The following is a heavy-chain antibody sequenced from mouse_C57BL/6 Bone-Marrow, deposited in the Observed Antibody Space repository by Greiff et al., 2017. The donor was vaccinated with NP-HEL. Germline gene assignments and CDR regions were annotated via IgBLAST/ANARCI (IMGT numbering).Heavy chain of an antibody. CDR3: GYGYDDAMDY. CDR1: GYTFTDYY. Sequence: VQLQQSGPVLVKPGASVKMSCKASGYTFTDYYMNWVKQSHGKSLEWIGVINPYNGGTSYNQKFKGKATLTVDKSSSTAYMELNSLTSEDSAVYYCGYGYDDAMDYWGQGTSVTVSS. CDR2: INPYNGGT. J-gene: IGHJ4*01. V-gene: IGHV1-19*01. D-gene: IGHD2-2*01.